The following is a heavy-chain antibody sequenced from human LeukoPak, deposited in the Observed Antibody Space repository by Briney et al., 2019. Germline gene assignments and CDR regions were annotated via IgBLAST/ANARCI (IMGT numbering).Heavy chain of an antibody. D-gene: IGHD4-23*01. CDR1: GFTFSSYS. J-gene: IGHJ4*02. Sequence: PGGSPRLSCAASGFTFSSYSMNWVRQAPGKGLEWVSYISSSSSTIYYADSVKGRFTISRDNAKNSLYLQMNSLRDEDTAVYYCARVAAGYSVNYFDYWGQGTLVTVSS. CDR3: ARVAAGYSVNYFDY. V-gene: IGHV3-48*02. CDR2: ISSSSSTI.